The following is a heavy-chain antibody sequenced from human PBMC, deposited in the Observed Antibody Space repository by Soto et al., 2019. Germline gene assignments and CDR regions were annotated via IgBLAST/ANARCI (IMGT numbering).Heavy chain of an antibody. CDR1: GYTFTSYG. CDR2: IRAYNGNT. J-gene: IGHJ6*02. CDR3: ARDLPTMDV. Sequence: QVQLVQSGAEVKKPGASVKVSCKASGYTFTSYGISWVRQAPGQGLEWMGWIRAYNGNTNYAQKHQGRVTLTTDTPTSTAYMELRSLRSDVTAVYYCARDLPTMDVWGQGTTVTVSS. V-gene: IGHV1-18*01.